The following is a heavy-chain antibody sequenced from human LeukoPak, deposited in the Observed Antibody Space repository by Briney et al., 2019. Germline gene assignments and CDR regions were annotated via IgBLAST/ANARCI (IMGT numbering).Heavy chain of an antibody. CDR1: GFTFDDYG. V-gene: IGHV3-20*04. J-gene: IGHJ4*02. Sequence: GGSLRLSCAASGFTFDDYGMNWVRQPPGKGLEWVCNINWNGGSTSYADSLKGRLTISRDNAKSSLYLQMNSLRVDDTALYYCARDDPLRGFDYWGQGTLVTVSS. CDR2: INWNGGST. CDR3: ARDDPLRGFDY. D-gene: IGHD3-10*01.